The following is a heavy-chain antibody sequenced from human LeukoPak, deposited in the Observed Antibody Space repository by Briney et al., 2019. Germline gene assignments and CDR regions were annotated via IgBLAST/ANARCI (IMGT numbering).Heavy chain of an antibody. CDR1: GFTFSSYW. CDR3: AKSLYYYDSSGYYPDAFDI. V-gene: IGHV3-7*01. CDR2: IKQDGGEK. D-gene: IGHD3-22*01. Sequence: GGSLRLSCAASGFTFSSYWMNWVRQAPGKGLEWVANIKQDGGEKYFVDSVKGRFTISRDNAKNSLYLQMNSLRAEDTAVYYCAKSLYYYDSSGYYPDAFDIWGQGTMVTVSS. J-gene: IGHJ3*02.